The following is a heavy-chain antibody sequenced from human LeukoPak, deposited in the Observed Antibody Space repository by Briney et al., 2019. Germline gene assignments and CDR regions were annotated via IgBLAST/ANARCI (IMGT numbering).Heavy chain of an antibody. CDR1: GFTFSSYA. D-gene: IGHD3-3*01. CDR3: AKAELGVDTFFDY. J-gene: IGHJ4*02. Sequence: GGSLRLSCAASGFTFSSYAMHWVRQAPGKGLEWVAVISYDGSNKYYADSVKGRFTISRDNSKNTLYLQMNSLRAEDTAVYYCAKAELGVDTFFDYWGQGTLVTVSS. CDR2: ISYDGSNK. V-gene: IGHV3-30*04.